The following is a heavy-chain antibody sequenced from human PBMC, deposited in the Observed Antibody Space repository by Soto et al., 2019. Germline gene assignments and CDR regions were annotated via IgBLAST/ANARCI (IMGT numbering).Heavy chain of an antibody. V-gene: IGHV1-69*06. J-gene: IGHJ4*02. CDR1: GSRFSNYV. CDR2: IIPIFNST. D-gene: IGHD2-2*02. CDR3: AREGRGKKAGYNGLVSLGY. Sequence: ASVKVSCKVSGSRFSNYVISWVRQAPGHGLEWLGRIIPIFNSTKYAQSFQGRVTITADKSTSTASLELSSLRSDDTAVYYCAREGRGKKAGYNGLVSLGYWGQGXLVTVYS.